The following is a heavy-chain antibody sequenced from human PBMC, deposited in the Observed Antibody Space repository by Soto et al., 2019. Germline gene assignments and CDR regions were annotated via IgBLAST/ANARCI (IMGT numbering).Heavy chain of an antibody. CDR1: GDSFNAYY. D-gene: IGHD3-10*01. CDR3: VTYEERSPGWGHLADF. J-gene: IGHJ4*02. CDR2: IHYSGTT. Sequence: PSETLSLTCGVYGDSFNAYYWNFIRHSPGKWLEWIADIHYSGTTNYNPSLRSRVTISMDTSKRQFYLKLTSVTAADTAVHYCVTYEERSPGWGHLADFWGQGTLVTVSS. V-gene: IGHV4-34*01.